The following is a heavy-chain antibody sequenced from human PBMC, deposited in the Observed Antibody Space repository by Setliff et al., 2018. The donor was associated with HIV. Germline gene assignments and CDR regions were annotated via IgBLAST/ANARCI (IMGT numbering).Heavy chain of an antibody. J-gene: IGHJ4*02. D-gene: IGHD1-26*01. CDR1: GDSIISSRNF. CDR3: ASGEDSGTYGEPYDS. Sequence: SSPLSLPCPVSGDSIISSRNFWGWIRQPPGKGLEWIGNIHSSGSTYYKPSRKSRVFIAVDVAINQFSLKLHSVTAADTAVYYCASGEDSGTYGEPYDSWGQGTRVTVSS. V-gene: IGHV4-39*01. CDR2: IHSSGST.